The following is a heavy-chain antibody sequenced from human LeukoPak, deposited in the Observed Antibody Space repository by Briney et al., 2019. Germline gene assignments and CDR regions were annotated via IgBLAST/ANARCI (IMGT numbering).Heavy chain of an antibody. V-gene: IGHV4-39*07. CDR2: IYYGGST. J-gene: IGHJ4*02. CDR3: AREGVVVPAAIDY. CDR1: GGSISSSSYY. D-gene: IGHD2-2*01. Sequence: PSETLSLTCTVSGGSISSSSYYWGWIRQPPGKGLEWIGSIYYGGSTYYNPSLKSRVTISVDTSKNQFSLKLSSVTAADTAVYYCAREGVVVPAAIDYWGQGTLVTVSS.